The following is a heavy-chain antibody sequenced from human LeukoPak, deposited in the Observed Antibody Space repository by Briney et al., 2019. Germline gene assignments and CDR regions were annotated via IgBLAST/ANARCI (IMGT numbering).Heavy chain of an antibody. Sequence: GGSLRLSCAASGFTISNTYISWVRQAPGRGLEWVSVTYVGGNTDSAGFVKDRFTISTDNSKNTLYLHMNNLRAEDTAVYYCARDLNVWGQGTLVTVSS. CDR2: TYVGGNT. CDR1: GFTISNTY. J-gene: IGHJ4*02. CDR3: ARDLNV. V-gene: IGHV3-66*01.